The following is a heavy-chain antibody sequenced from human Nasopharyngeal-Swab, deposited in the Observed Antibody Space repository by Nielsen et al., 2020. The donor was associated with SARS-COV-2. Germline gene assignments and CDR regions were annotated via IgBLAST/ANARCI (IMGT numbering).Heavy chain of an antibody. CDR3: ARGPRAYCSSTSCYNWFDP. CDR2: IYHSGST. D-gene: IGHD2-2*01. Sequence: SCAVSGGSISSSNWWSWVRQPPGKGLEWIGEIYHSGSTNYNPSLKSRVTISVDKSKNQFSLKLSSVTAADTAVYYCARGPRAYCSSTSCYNWFDPWGQGTLVTVSS. V-gene: IGHV4-4*02. J-gene: IGHJ5*02. CDR1: GGSISSSNW.